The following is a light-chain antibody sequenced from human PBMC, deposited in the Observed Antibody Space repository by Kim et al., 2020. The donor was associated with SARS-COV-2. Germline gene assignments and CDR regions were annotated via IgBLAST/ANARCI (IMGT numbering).Light chain of an antibody. CDR3: QQTDSFPLT. CDR2: AAS. J-gene: IGKJ4*01. CDR1: QGISSY. Sequence: DIQMTQSPSSVSASVGDRVTTTCRASQGISSYLAWYQQKPGTAPKFLIYAASSLQSGVPSRFSGSGSGTDFTLTISSLQPEDFATYYCQQTDSFPLTFGGGTKVDIK. V-gene: IGKV1-12*01.